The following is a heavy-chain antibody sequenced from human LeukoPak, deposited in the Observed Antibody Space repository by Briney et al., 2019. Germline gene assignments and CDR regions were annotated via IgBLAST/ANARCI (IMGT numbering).Heavy chain of an antibody. V-gene: IGHV1-2*02. D-gene: IGHD3-9*01. CDR1: GYTFTGYY. CDR3: ARSVLRYFDWGQHWFDP. Sequence: GASVKVSCKASGYTFTGYYMHWVRQAPGQGLEWMGWINPNSGGTNYAQKFQGRVTMTRDTSISTAYMELSRLRSDDTAVYYCARSVLRYFDWGQHWFDPWGQGTLVTVSS. CDR2: INPNSGGT. J-gene: IGHJ5*02.